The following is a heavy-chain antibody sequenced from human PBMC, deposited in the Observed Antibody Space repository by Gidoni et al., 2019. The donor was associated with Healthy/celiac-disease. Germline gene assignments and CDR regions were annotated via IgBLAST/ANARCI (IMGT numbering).Heavy chain of an antibody. CDR3: ARYHLVNSPYSSSWYVGYYYYGMDV. Sequence: EVQLVESGGGVVRPGGSLRLSCAASGFTFDAYGTSWVRQAPGKGRGWVSGINWNGGSTGYADSVKGRFTISRDNAKNSLYLQMNSLRAEDTALYYCARYHLVNSPYSSSWYVGYYYYGMDVWGQGTTVTVSS. J-gene: IGHJ6*02. V-gene: IGHV3-20*04. CDR2: INWNGGST. D-gene: IGHD6-13*01. CDR1: GFTFDAYG.